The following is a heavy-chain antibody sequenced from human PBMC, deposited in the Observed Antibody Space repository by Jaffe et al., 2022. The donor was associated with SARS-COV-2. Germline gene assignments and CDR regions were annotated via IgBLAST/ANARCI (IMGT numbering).Heavy chain of an antibody. CDR3: ARVNRGGPYDIIGRWPKTTRAYYMDV. CDR1: GFTFSDYY. CDR2: ISSSGSTI. Sequence: QVQLVESGGGLVKPGGSLRLSCAASGFTFSDYYMSWIRQAPGKGLEWVSYISSSGSTIYYADSVKGRFTISRDNAKNSLYLQMNSLRAEDTAVYYCARVNRGGPYDIIGRWPKTTRAYYMDVWGKGTTVTVSS. V-gene: IGHV3-11*01. D-gene: IGHD3-9*01. J-gene: IGHJ6*03.